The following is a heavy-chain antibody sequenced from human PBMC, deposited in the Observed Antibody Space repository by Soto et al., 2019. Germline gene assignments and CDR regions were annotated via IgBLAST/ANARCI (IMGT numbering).Heavy chain of an antibody. CDR2: MNQNGGEI. J-gene: IGHJ6*02. CDR1: GFTLGDFW. V-gene: IGHV3-7*05. CDR3: ARQRISYAMDV. D-gene: IGHD1-1*01. Sequence: EVQLVESGGGLVQPGGSLRLSCTVSGFTLGDFWMTWVRQAPGKGLEWVANMNQNGGEIYYADSVRGRFVISRDNAKNSLFLQMNSLIAEYTALYYWARQRISYAMDVWGQGTTFTVSS.